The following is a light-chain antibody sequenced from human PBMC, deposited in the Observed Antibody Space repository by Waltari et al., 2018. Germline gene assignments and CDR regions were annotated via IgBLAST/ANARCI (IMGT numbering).Light chain of an antibody. CDR2: EVT. Sequence: QSALTQPASVSGSPGQSITISCTGTYSDIGSYNYVSWYQQHPGKAPKLMIYEVTNPPSGLSNRFSGSKSGNTASLTITERQAEDEADYYCSSYAGNDLVIFGGGTKLTVL. CDR1: YSDIGSYNY. J-gene: IGLJ2*01. CDR3: SSYAGNDLVI. V-gene: IGLV2-14*01.